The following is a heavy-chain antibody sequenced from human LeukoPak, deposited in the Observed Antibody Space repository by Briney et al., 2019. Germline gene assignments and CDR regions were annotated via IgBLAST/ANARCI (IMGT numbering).Heavy chain of an antibody. CDR2: IYHSGST. CDR3: ARFRFFHNWSAP. V-gene: IGHV4-38-2*01. J-gene: IGHJ5*02. D-gene: IGHD3-3*01. CDR1: GYSISSGYY. Sequence: SETLSLTCAVSGYSISSGYYWGWIRQPPGKGLEWIGSIYHSGSTYYNPSLKSRVTISVDTSKNQFSLKLSSVPAADTAMYYRARFRFFHNWSAPSGQGTLVTASS.